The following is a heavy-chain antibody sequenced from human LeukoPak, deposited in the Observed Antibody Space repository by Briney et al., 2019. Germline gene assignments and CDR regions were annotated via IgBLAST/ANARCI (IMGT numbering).Heavy chain of an antibody. CDR3: AKDDAGLPDY. J-gene: IGHJ4*02. CDR2: ISYGGSKV. CDR1: GYTFSNYG. V-gene: IGHV3-30*18. Sequence: GGSLRLSCTASGYTFSNYGMHWVRQGPGKGLEWVAVISYGGSKVFYGDFAKGRFTISRDDSRDTVYLQMHSLRVEDMAVYYCAKDDAGLPDYWGQGTLVTVSS. D-gene: IGHD2-15*01.